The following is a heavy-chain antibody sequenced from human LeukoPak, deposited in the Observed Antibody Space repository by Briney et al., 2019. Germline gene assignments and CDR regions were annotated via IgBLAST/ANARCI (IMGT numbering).Heavy chain of an antibody. CDR1: GFTFSSYA. CDR3: ARDPQGSYYYMDV. CDR2: ISGSGGST. Sequence: GGSLRLSCAASGFTFSSYAISWVRQAPGKGLEWVSAISGSGGSTYYADSVKGRFTISRDNSKNTLYLQMNSLRAEDTAVYYCARDPQGSYYYMDVWGKGTTVTVSS. J-gene: IGHJ6*03. V-gene: IGHV3-23*01.